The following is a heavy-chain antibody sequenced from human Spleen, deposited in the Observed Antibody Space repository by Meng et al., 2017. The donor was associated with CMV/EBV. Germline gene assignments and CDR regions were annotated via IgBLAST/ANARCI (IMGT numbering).Heavy chain of an antibody. D-gene: IGHD1-26*01. CDR1: GFTFSNYG. CDR3: AKDREPWSPFDY. Sequence: GESLKISCTASGFTFSNYGMHWVRQAPGKGLEWVAFIRYDGRNKNYADSVKGRFTISRDNSKNMLFLQMNSLRTEDTAVYYCAKDREPWSPFDYWGQGTLVTVSS. CDR2: IRYDGRNK. J-gene: IGHJ4*02. V-gene: IGHV3-30*02.